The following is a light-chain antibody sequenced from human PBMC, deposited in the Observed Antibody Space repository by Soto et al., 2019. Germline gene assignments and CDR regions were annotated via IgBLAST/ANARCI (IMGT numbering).Light chain of an antibody. CDR3: QQYNNWPPT. V-gene: IGKV3-15*01. CDR2: DTS. CDR1: QSVNSY. Sequence: EIVMTQSPATLSVSPGERATLSCRASQSVNSYLAWYQQKPGQAPSLLIYDTSTRATGIPARFSGSGSGTEFTLTISSLQSEDFALYYCQQYNNWPPTFGQGTKVEIK. J-gene: IGKJ1*01.